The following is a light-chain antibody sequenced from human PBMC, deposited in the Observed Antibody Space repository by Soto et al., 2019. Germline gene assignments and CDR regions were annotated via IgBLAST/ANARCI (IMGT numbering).Light chain of an antibody. CDR2: EVS. Sequence: QSVLTQPPSASGSPGQSVTISCTGTSSDVGGYNYVAWYQQHPGKAPKLMIYEVSKRPSGVPDRFSGSKSGNTASLTVSGLQADDEADYYCSSYAGSTLVFGTGTKVTVL. CDR1: SSDVGGYNY. J-gene: IGLJ1*01. V-gene: IGLV2-8*01. CDR3: SSYAGSTLV.